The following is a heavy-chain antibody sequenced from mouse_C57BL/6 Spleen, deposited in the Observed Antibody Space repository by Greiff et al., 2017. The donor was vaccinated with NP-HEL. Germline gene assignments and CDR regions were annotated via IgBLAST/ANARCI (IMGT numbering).Heavy chain of an antibody. J-gene: IGHJ4*01. CDR1: GFTFSDYG. CDR3: ATAYYSNYGYAMDY. Sequence: EVQLVESGGGLVKPGGSLKLSCAASGFTFSDYGMHWVRQAPEKGLEWVAYISSGSSTIYYADTVKGRFTISSDNAKNTLFLQMTSLRSEDTAMYYCATAYYSNYGYAMDYWGQGTSVTVSS. D-gene: IGHD2-5*01. V-gene: IGHV5-17*01. CDR2: ISSGSSTI.